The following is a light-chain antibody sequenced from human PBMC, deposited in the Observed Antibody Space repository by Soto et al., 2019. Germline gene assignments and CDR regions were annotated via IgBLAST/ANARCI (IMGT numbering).Light chain of an antibody. V-gene: IGKV1-39*01. CDR2: AAS. J-gene: IGKJ2*01. Sequence: DIQMTQSPSSLSASVGDRVTITCRASQSSSTYLNWYQQKPGKAPDLLIYAASSLQSWVPSRFSGSGSGTDFTLTISSLQPEDFAIYYCQQTYSSPSTFGQGTKLEIK. CDR1: QSSSTY. CDR3: QQTYSSPST.